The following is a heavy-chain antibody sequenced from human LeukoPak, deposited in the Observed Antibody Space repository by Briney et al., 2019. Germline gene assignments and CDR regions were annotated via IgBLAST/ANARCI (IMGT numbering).Heavy chain of an antibody. CDR1: GGSISSSNW. CDR2: IYHSGST. D-gene: IGHD2-2*01. CDR3: ARGRVDYCSSTSCYLGYYYYYYMDV. Sequence: PSGTLSLTCAVSGGSISSSNWWSWVRQPPGKGLEWIGEIYHSGSTNYNPSLKSRVTISVDKSKNQFSLKLSSVTAADTAVYYCARGRVDYCSSTSCYLGYYYYYYMDVWGKGTTVTVSS. J-gene: IGHJ6*03. V-gene: IGHV4-4*02.